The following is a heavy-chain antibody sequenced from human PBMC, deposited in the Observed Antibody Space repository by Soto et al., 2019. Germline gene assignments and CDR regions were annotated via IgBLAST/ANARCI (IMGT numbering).Heavy chain of an antibody. J-gene: IGHJ4*02. V-gene: IGHV3-9*01. D-gene: IGHD6-13*01. CDR1: GFTFDDYA. Sequence: EVQLVESGGGLVQPGRSLRLSCAASGFTFDDYAMHWVRQPPGKGLEWVSSITWNSGFIAYADSVKGRFTISRDTAKNSLYLQMNSLTPEDTAFYYCAKESTGYSSNTIDYWGQGTLVSVSS. CDR2: ITWNSGFI. CDR3: AKESTGYSSNTIDY.